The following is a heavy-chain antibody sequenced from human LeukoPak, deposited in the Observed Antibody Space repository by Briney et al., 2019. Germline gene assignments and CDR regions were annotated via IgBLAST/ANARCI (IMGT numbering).Heavy chain of an antibody. Sequence: GSLRLSCAAFGFTASSNFMSWVRQAPGEGLGWVSVVGSGEKTYYADAVKGRLTSSRNSAKNTLSLRINSLRADDTAVYYCGRERVGGEALRGFYFDYWGQGTLVTVSS. CDR1: GFTASSNF. D-gene: IGHD3-16*01. CDR3: GRERVGGEALRGFYFDY. J-gene: IGHJ4*02. V-gene: IGHV3-53*01. CDR2: VGSGEKT.